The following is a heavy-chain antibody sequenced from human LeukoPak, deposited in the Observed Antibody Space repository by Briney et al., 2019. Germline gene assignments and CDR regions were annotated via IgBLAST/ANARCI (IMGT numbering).Heavy chain of an antibody. CDR2: SDHSGTA. V-gene: IGHV4-34*01. Sequence: SETLSLTCAVSGGSFTNYYWGWIRQPPGKGLEWIGESDHSGTASYNPSLKSRVTISVDTSKKQFSLKLNSVTAADTAVYYCARHPDGYYYDSSGYFYAFDIWGQGTMVTVSS. CDR1: GGSFTNYY. CDR3: ARHPDGYYYDSSGYFYAFDI. D-gene: IGHD3-22*01. J-gene: IGHJ3*02.